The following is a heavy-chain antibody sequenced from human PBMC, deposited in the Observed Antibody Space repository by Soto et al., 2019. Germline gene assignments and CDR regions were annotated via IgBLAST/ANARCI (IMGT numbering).Heavy chain of an antibody. D-gene: IGHD6-13*01. CDR1: GYSYTSYW. J-gene: IGHJ4*02. CDR3: ARHLAAAGIPFDY. V-gene: IGHV5-51*01. CDR2: IYPGDSDT. Sequence: GESLKISCKGSGYSYTSYWIGWVRQMPGKGLEWMGIIYPGDSDTRYSPSFQGQVTISADKSISTAYLQWSSLKASDTAMYYFARHLAAAGIPFDYCGQGTLVTVCS.